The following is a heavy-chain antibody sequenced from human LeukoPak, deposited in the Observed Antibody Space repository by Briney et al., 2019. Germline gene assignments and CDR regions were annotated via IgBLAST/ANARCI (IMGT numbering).Heavy chain of an antibody. D-gene: IGHD3-10*01. CDR2: INPNSGGT. Sequence: GASVKVSCKASGYTFTGYYMHWVRQAPGQGLEWMGWINPNSGGTNYAQKFQGRVTMTRDTPISTAHMELSRLRSDDTAVYYCARGPYYGSGRRGYYFDYWGQGTLVTVSS. CDR1: GYTFTGYY. CDR3: ARGPYYGSGRRGYYFDY. V-gene: IGHV1-2*02. J-gene: IGHJ4*02.